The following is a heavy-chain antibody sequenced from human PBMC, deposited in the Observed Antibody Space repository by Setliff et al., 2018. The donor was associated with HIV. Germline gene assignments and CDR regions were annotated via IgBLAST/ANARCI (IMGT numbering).Heavy chain of an antibody. CDR3: ARDIGSVWHNWFDP. V-gene: IGHV1-3*01. Sequence: ASVKVSCKASGYSFTRNFAHWVRQAPGQRLEWMGWINAGNGNTKYSQKFQGRVTISRDTSASTVYMELNSLRSEDTAIYYCARDIGSVWHNWFDPWGQGTLVTVSS. CDR1: GYSFTRNF. D-gene: IGHD6-19*01. J-gene: IGHJ5*02. CDR2: INAGNGNT.